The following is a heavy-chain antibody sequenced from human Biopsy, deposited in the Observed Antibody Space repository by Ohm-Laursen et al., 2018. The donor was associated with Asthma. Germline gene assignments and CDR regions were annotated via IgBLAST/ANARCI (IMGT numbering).Heavy chain of an antibody. V-gene: IGHV3-30*04. CDR3: ARGGLHYYEYYGMDV. D-gene: IGHD2-21*02. CDR2: ISYDGRNT. J-gene: IGHJ6*02. Sequence: SLRLSCAASGFTFDNYTMHLVRQAPGKGLEWVTIISYDGRNTYYADSVEGRFTISRDNSKNTLFLQMSSLRPEDTAVYYCARGGLHYYEYYGMDVWGQGTTVTVSS. CDR1: GFTFDNYT.